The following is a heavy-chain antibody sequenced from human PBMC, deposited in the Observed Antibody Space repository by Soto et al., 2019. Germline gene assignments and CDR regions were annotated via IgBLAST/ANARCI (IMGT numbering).Heavy chain of an antibody. J-gene: IGHJ4*02. CDR1: GFIFSSNW. V-gene: IGHV3-7*01. CDR3: AKANDYAYVF. D-gene: IGHD4-17*01. CDR2: INPDGSQK. Sequence: PGGSLRLSCAASGFIFSSNWMGWVRQTPGKGLDWVAAINPDGSQKSYVDSMKGRATISRDNARNSLYLQMSSLRDDDTATYYCAKANDYAYVFWGLGTLVTVSS.